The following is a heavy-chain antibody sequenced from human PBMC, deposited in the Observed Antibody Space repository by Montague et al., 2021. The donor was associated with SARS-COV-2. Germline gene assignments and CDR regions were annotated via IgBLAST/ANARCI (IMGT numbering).Heavy chain of an antibody. CDR3: ARGGEGSLLERPFDY. Sequence: SETLSLTCTVSGGSISSYYWSWIRQPPGKGLEWIGDIYYSGSTNYNPSLKSRVTISVDTSKNQFSLKLSSVTAADTAVYYCARGGEGSLLERPFDYWGQGTLVTVSS. CDR1: GGSISSYY. CDR2: IYYSGST. V-gene: IGHV4-59*01. D-gene: IGHD3-16*01. J-gene: IGHJ4*02.